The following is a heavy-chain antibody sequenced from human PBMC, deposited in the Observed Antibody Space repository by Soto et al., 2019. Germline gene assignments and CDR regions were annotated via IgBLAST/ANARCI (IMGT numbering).Heavy chain of an antibody. D-gene: IGHD3-10*01. CDR3: ARGGTIRGGAFDI. CDR1: GYTFTSYG. J-gene: IGHJ3*02. CDR2: ISAYNGNT. Sequence: QVQLVQSGAEVKKPGASVKVSCKASGYTFTSYGISWVRQAPGQGLEWMGWISAYNGNTNYAQKLQGRVTMTTDTSTSRAYMGVRSLRFADTAVYDFARGGTIRGGAFDIWGQGTMVTVSS. V-gene: IGHV1-18*01.